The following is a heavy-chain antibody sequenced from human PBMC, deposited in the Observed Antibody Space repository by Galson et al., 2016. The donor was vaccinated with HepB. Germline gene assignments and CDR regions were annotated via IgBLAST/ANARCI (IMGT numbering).Heavy chain of an antibody. CDR1: GGSISSSSYY. J-gene: IGHJ3*02. Sequence: ETLSLTCTVSGGSISSSSYYWGWIRQPPGKGLEWIGSIYYSGSTYYNPSLKSRVTISVDTSKNQFSLKLNSVTAADTAVYSCARHDPHYYDGTLAAFDIWGQGTMVTVSS. CDR2: IYYSGST. D-gene: IGHD3-22*01. V-gene: IGHV4-39*01. CDR3: ARHDPHYYDGTLAAFDI.